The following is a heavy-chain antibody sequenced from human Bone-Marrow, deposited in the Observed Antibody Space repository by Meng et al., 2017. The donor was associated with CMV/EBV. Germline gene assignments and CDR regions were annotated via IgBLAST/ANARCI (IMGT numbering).Heavy chain of an antibody. CDR2: ISGHNDNT. V-gene: IGHV1-18*01. J-gene: IGHJ6*01. Sequence: ASVKVSCKASGYTFTNYGISWVRQAPGQGLEWMGWISGHNDNTKYAQKVQGRVTMTTDTSTSTAYMELRSLRSDDTAMYYCARVNQRRGVRPNYYYYGMDVWGQGTTVTVYS. D-gene: IGHD3-10*01. CDR3: ARVNQRRGVRPNYYYYGMDV. CDR1: GYTFTNYG.